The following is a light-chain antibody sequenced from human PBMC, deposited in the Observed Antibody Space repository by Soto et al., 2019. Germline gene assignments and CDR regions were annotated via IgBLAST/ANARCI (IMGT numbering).Light chain of an antibody. CDR1: QSVSSY. J-gene: IGKJ1*01. V-gene: IGKV3-11*01. Sequence: EIVLTQYPATLSLSPGQTATLSCRSSQSVSSYLAWYQQKAGQAPRLLIYEGSNRATGIPTRFRGSGSETDITRTSSGQKVETFAVSNYERRSSSAWTYSRGTKVDIK. CDR2: EGS. CDR3: ERRSSSAWT.